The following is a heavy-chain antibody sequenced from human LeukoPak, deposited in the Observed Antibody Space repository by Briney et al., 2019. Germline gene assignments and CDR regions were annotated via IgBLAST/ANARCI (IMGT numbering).Heavy chain of an antibody. V-gene: IGHV3-48*03. D-gene: IGHD1-26*01. CDR3: TRQAGGN. J-gene: IGHJ4*02. CDR1: GFTFSSYA. Sequence: PGGSLRLSCAASGFTFSSYAMSWVRQAPGKGLEWVSHISSSGSIIDYADSVKGRFTISRDNAKNSLYLQMNSLRAEDTAVYYCTRQAGGNWGRGTLVTVSS. CDR2: ISSSGSII.